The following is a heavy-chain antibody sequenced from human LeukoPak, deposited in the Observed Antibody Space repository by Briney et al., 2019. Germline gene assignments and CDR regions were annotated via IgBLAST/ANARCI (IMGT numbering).Heavy chain of an antibody. D-gene: IGHD3-22*01. J-gene: IGHJ4*02. V-gene: IGHV1-69*04. Sequence: GSSVKVSCKASGGTSNSQAISWVRQAPGQGLEWMGRIIPNLGTTNRAQNFQDRVTLTADKSTNTAYMELTSLTPDDTAVYYCATTNDGGGYQWGDFFDFWGQGTLVTVSS. CDR1: GGTSNSQA. CDR3: ATTNDGGGYQWGDFFDF. CDR2: IIPNLGTT.